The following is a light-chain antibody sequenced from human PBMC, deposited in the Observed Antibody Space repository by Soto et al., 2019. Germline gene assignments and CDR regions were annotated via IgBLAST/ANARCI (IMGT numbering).Light chain of an antibody. CDR1: QSVSSSY. V-gene: IGKV3-20*01. CDR3: QQYGSSPLT. CDR2: GAS. J-gene: IGKJ4*01. Sequence: EIVLTQSPGTLSLSPGERATLSCRASQSVSSSYLAWYQQRPGRAPRLLIYGASSRATGIPDRFSGSGSGTDFTLTISRLEPEDFAVYYSQQYGSSPLTFGGGTRVEI.